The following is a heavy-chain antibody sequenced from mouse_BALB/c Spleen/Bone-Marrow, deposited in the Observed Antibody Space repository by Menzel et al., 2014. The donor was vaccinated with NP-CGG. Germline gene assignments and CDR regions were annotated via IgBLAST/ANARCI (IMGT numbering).Heavy chain of an antibody. J-gene: IGHJ4*01. V-gene: IGHV1-5*01. Sequence: VQLQQSGTVLARPRASVKMSCKASGYTFTIYWMHWVKQRPGQGLEWIGAIYPGNSDTSYNQKFKGKAKLTAVTSTSTAYMELSSLTNEDSAVYYCTRSMGFYYAMDYWGQGTSVTVSS. CDR2: IYPGNSDT. CDR3: TRSMGFYYAMDY. D-gene: IGHD2-3*01. CDR1: GYTFTIYW.